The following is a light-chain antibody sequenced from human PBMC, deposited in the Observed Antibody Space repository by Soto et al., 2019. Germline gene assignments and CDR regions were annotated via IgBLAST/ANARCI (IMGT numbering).Light chain of an antibody. CDR1: QSLLYSDGSTF. V-gene: IGKV2-30*01. Sequence: DVVMTQSPLSLPVTLGQPASISCRSSQSLLYSDGSTFLNWFHQRPGQSPRRLIYKVSKRDSGVPDRFSGSGSGTDFTLKISRVEAEDVAVYYCQQYYSTPSTFGQGTRLEIK. CDR3: QQYYSTPST. CDR2: KVS. J-gene: IGKJ5*01.